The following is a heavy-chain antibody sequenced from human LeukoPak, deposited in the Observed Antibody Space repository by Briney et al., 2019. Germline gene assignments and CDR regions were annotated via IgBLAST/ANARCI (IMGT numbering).Heavy chain of an antibody. CDR1: GGSFSGYY. CDR2: INHSGST. D-gene: IGHD3-3*01. Sequence: SETLSLTCVVYGGSFSGYYWSWIRQPPGKGLEWIGEINHSGSTNYNPSLKSRVTISVDTSKNQFSLKLSSVTAADTAVYYCARGNPHYDFWSGYYPPSFDYWGQGTLVTVSS. J-gene: IGHJ4*02. CDR3: ARGNPHYDFWSGYYPPSFDY. V-gene: IGHV4-34*01.